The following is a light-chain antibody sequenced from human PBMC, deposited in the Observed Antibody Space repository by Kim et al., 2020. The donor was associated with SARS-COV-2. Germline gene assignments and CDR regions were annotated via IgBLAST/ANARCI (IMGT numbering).Light chain of an antibody. CDR3: QHDSRFPYT. J-gene: IGKJ2*01. CDR2: LAS. CDR1: ENIGTW. V-gene: IGKV1-5*03. Sequence: DIQLTQSPSTLSPSVGDRVTITCRASENIGTWLAWYQQKPGRAPSLLIYLASTLESGVPSRFSGTGSGTEFSLSITSLQPDDFATYYCQHDSRFPYTFGQGTKLEI.